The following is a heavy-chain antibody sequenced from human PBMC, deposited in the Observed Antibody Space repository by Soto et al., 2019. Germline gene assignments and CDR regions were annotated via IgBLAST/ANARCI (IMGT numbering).Heavy chain of an antibody. V-gene: IGHV1-2*04. D-gene: IGHD6-19*01. CDR2: INPNSGGT. CDR1: GYTFTGYY. CDR3: ARDLRVSSGWYQNDAFDI. Sequence: GASVKVSCKASGYTFTGYYMHWVRQAPGQGLEWMGWINPNSGGTNCAQKFQGWVTMTRDTSISTAYMELSRLRSDDTAVYYCARDLRVSSGWYQNDAFDIWGQGTMVTVSS. J-gene: IGHJ3*02.